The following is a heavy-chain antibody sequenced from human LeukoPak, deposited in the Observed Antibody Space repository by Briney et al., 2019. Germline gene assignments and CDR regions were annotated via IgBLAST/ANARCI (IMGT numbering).Heavy chain of an antibody. D-gene: IGHD3-10*02. CDR2: IRRGGREK. Sequence: GGSLRLSCAASGFTFSSYWMIWVRQARGKGLEWVANIRRGGREKYYVDSVKRGFPLSRDNPTNSLYLQMNSLRAEDTAVYYCARDGLGSGSYWAYYYYYMDVWGKGTTVTISS. V-gene: IGHV3-7*01. CDR3: ARDGLGSGSYWAYYYYYMDV. CDR1: GFTFSSYW. J-gene: IGHJ6*03.